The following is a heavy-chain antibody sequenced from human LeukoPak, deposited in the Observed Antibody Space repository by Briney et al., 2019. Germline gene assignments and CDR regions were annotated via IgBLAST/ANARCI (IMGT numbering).Heavy chain of an antibody. J-gene: IGHJ4*02. V-gene: IGHV3-48*03. CDR1: GFTFSSYE. D-gene: IGHD3-22*01. Sequence: GGSLRLSCAASGFTFSSYEMNWVRQAPGKGLEWVSYIRSSGSTIYYADSVKGRFTISRDNAKNSLYLQMNSLRAEDTAVYYCARLYYDSSRLSTENDYWGQGTLVTVSS. CDR2: IRSSGSTI. CDR3: ARLYYDSSRLSTENDY.